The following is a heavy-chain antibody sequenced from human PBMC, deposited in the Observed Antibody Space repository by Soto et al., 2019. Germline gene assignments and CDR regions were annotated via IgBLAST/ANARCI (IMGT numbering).Heavy chain of an antibody. J-gene: IGHJ6*02. Sequence: QVQLVQSGAEVKKPGASVKVSCKASGYTFTTYDISWVRQAPGQGLEWMGRIRTYNGNKNYPRSLQGRLAMTTDTSTTTAYMELRSLRSDETAVYYCAGAPYHVLMVSAPVRYGVDVWGQGTTVTVSS. CDR3: AGAPYHVLMVSAPVRYGVDV. V-gene: IGHV1-18*01. CDR2: IRTYNGNK. D-gene: IGHD2-8*01. CDR1: GYTFTTYD.